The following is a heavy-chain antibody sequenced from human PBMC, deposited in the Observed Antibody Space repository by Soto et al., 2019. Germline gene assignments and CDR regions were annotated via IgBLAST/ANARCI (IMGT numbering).Heavy chain of an antibody. CDR2: TYYRSKWYN. D-gene: IGHD4-17*01. Sequence: PXQXLSLTCAISGDXVSSNSDAWNWIRQSPSRGLEWLGRTYYRSKWYNDYAVSVKSRITIKPDTSNNQFSLQLNSVTTEDTAVYYCARDSPGDYRGGMDVWGQGTTVTVSS. V-gene: IGHV6-1*01. CDR1: GDXVSSNSDA. CDR3: ARDSPGDYRGGMDV. J-gene: IGHJ6*02.